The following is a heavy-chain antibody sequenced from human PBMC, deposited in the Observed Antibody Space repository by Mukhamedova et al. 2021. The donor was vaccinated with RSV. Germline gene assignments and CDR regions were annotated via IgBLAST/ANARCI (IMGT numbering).Heavy chain of an antibody. CDR2: INHSGST. D-gene: IGHD3-10*01. CDR1: Y. V-gene: IGHV4-34*01. CDR3: ATLLRGSGSYYRGKSY. J-gene: IGHJ4*02. Sequence: YWSWIRQPPGKGLEWIGEINHSGSTNYNPSLKSRVTISVDTSQNQFSLKLSSVTAADTAVYYCATLLRGSGSYYRGKSYWGQGTL.